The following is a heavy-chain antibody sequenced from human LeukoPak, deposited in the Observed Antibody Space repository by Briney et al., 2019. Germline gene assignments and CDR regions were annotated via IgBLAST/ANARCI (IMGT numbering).Heavy chain of an antibody. CDR1: GFTFSSSG. Sequence: GGSLRLSCAASGFTFSSSGMHWVRQAPGKGLEWVAVISYDGNKNYYADSVKVRFNISRDNSKTTLYLQMNSLRAEDTAVYYCAKARYYYGSGRSYYFDYWGQGTLVTVSS. J-gene: IGHJ4*02. D-gene: IGHD3-10*01. CDR2: ISYDGNKN. V-gene: IGHV3-30*18. CDR3: AKARYYYGSGRSYYFDY.